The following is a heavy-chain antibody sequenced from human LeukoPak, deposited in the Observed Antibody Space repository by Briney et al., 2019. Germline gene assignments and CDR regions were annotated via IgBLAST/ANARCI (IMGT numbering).Heavy chain of an antibody. CDR2: ISAYNGNT. CDR3: VRDSGYYDSSGYYYEDAFDI. D-gene: IGHD3-22*01. Sequence: GASVKVSCRASGYTFTSYGISWVRQAPGQGLEWMGWISAYNGNTNYAQKLQGRVTMTTDTSTSTAYMELRSLRSDDTAVYYCVRDSGYYDSSGYYYEDAFDIWGQGTMVTVSS. CDR1: GYTFTSYG. V-gene: IGHV1-18*01. J-gene: IGHJ3*02.